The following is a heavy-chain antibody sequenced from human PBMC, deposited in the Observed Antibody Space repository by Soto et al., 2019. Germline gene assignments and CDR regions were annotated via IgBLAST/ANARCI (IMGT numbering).Heavy chain of an antibody. D-gene: IGHD3-10*01. CDR2: ISYDGSNK. CDR1: GFTFSSYA. CDR3: ARDLGYYGSGRKGMYGMDV. J-gene: IGHJ6*02. Sequence: ESGGGVVQPGRSLRLSCAASGFTFSSYAMHWVRQAPGKGLEWVAVISYDGSNKYYADSVKGRFTISRDNSKNTLYLQMKSLRGEDTAVYYCARDLGYYGSGRKGMYGMDVWGQGTTVTVSS. V-gene: IGHV3-30-3*01.